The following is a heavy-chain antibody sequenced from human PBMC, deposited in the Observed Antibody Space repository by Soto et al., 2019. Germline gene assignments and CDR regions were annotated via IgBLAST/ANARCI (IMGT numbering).Heavy chain of an antibody. CDR2: ISSSSTI. J-gene: IGHJ3*02. V-gene: IGHV3-48*02. CDR3: ARSGYRSAFDI. CDR1: GFTFSSYS. D-gene: IGHD5-12*01. Sequence: GGSLRLSCAASGFTFSSYSMNWVRQAPGKGLEWVSYISSSSTIYYADSVKGRFTISRDNAKNSLYLQMNSLRDEDTAVYYCARSGYRSAFDIWGXGTMVTVSS.